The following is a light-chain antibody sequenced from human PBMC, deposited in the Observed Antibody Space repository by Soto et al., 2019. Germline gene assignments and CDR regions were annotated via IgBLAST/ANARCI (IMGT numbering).Light chain of an antibody. CDR3: QQYNNWPPT. Sequence: EIEITPSPATLSVSPGERSTLSCRASQSVSSSLAWYQQKPGQAPRLLIYGASTRATGIPARFSGSGSGTEFTLTISSLQSEDFAVYYCQQYNNWPPTFGQGTKVDIK. CDR2: GAS. J-gene: IGKJ1*01. CDR1: QSVSSS. V-gene: IGKV3-15*01.